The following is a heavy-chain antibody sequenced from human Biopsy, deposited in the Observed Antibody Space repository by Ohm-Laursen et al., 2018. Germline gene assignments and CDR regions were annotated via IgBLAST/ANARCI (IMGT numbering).Heavy chain of an antibody. CDR2: IHYTGHI. V-gene: IGHV4-59*08. CDR3: ARNRVDVVKVTTIGWNFDL. D-gene: IGHD5-12*01. J-gene: IGHJ2*01. Sequence: SETLSLTCTASGDTISTYYWNWIRQTPGKGLEWIGYIHYTGHIRINPSLNSRATISVDTSKDQFSLKLSSLTAADTAIYYCARNRVDVVKVTTIGWNFDLWGRGTRVTVSS. CDR1: GDTISTYY.